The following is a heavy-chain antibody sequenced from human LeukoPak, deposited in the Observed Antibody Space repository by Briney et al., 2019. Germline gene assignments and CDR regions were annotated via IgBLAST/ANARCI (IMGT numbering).Heavy chain of an antibody. CDR3: ARAPPRNSSGWYRYFDY. CDR1: GGSISSGSYY. J-gene: IGHJ4*02. V-gene: IGHV4-61*02. CDR2: IYTSGST. Sequence: SQTLSLTCTVSGGSISSGSYYWSWIRQPAGKGLEWIGRIYTSGSTNYNPSLKGRVTISVDTSKNQFSLKLSSVTAADTAVYYCARAPPRNSSGWYRYFDYWGQGTLVTVSS. D-gene: IGHD6-19*01.